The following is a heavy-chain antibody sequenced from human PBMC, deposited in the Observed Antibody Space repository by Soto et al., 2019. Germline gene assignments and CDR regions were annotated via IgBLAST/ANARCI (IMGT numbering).Heavy chain of an antibody. D-gene: IGHD2-2*01. J-gene: IGHJ4*02. Sequence: PGGSLRLSXAASGFTFSNAWMVWVRQAPGKGLEWIGLIKSKTDGETTAYAAPVKGRFTISRDDSKNTVYLQMDSLKAEDTGVYYCITEGIVSAGIYFDYWGQGTLVTVSS. CDR2: IKSKTDGETT. V-gene: IGHV3-15*01. CDR1: GFTFSNAW. CDR3: ITEGIVSAGIYFDY.